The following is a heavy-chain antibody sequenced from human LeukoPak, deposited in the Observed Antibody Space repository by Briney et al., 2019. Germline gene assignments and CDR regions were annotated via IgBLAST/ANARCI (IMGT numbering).Heavy chain of an antibody. CDR1: GGSLSGYY. Sequence: SETLSLTCAVYGGSLSGYYWSWIRQPPGKGLEWIGEINHSGSTNYNPSLKSRATISVDTHKNQFSLKLSSVTAAHTAVYYCARGGEIFGVVIHKGKWVDPWGQGTLVTVSS. CDR3: ARGGEIFGVVIHKGKWVDP. J-gene: IGHJ5*02. CDR2: INHSGST. D-gene: IGHD3-3*01. V-gene: IGHV4-34*01.